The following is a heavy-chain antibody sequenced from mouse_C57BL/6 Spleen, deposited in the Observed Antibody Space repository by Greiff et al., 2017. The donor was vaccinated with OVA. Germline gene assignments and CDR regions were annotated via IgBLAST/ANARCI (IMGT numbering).Heavy chain of an antibody. CDR1: GYTFTDYY. J-gene: IGHJ1*03. Sequence: QVQLQQSGAELVRPGASVKLSCKASGYTFTDYYINWVKQRPGQGLEWIARIYPGSGNTYYNEKFKGKATLTAEKSSSTAYMQLSSLTSEDSSVYFCARWGTTVGDFDVWGTGTTVTVSS. CDR2: IYPGSGNT. V-gene: IGHV1-76*01. D-gene: IGHD1-1*01. CDR3: ARWGTTVGDFDV.